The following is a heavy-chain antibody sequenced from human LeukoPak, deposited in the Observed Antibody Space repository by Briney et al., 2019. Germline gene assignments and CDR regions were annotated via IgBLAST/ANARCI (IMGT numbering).Heavy chain of an antibody. CDR3: AKDGGSYDLPGHFDY. V-gene: IGHV3-15*01. J-gene: IGHJ4*02. CDR1: GFTFSNAW. Sequence: PGGSLRLSCAASGFTFSNAWMSWVRQGPGKGLEWVGRIKSKTDGGTTDYAAPVKGRFTISRDNSKNTLYLQMNSLRAEDTAVYYCAKDGGSYDLPGHFDYWGQGTLVTVSS. D-gene: IGHD1-26*01. CDR2: IKSKTDGGTT.